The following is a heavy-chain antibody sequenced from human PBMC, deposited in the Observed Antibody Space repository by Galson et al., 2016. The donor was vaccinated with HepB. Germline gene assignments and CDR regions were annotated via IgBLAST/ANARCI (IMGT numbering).Heavy chain of an antibody. CDR3: ATSLPVLVS. CDR2: XXXSGXX. V-gene: IGHV4-61*08. J-gene: IGHJ5*02. CDR1: GGSVXXXGYX. D-gene: IGHD2-2*01. Sequence: SETLSLTCTVSGGSVXXXGYXXXWXXXPPXXXLEXXXYXXXSGXXXYNPXLKSRVXISVDTSKXXFSLKLSSLTAADTANYYCATSLPVLVSWGQGTLGXVSS.